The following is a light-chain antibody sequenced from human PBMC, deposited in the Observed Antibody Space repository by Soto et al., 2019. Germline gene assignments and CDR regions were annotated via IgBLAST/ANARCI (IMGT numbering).Light chain of an antibody. V-gene: IGLV2-14*01. J-gene: IGLJ2*01. CDR1: GSDVGGYNY. CDR3: SSYTSTSTYVV. Sequence: QSVLTQPASVSGSPGQSITLSCTGTGSDVGGYNYVSWYQQHPGKAPKFLIYDVSNRPSGVSNRFSGSKSGNTASLTISGLQAEDEADYYCSSYTSTSTYVVFGGGTKLTVL. CDR2: DVS.